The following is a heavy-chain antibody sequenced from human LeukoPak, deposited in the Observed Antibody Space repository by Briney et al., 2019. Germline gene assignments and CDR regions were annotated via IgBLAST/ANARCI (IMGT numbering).Heavy chain of an antibody. V-gene: IGHV3-48*04. CDR1: GFTFSSYS. CDR2: ISSSSSTI. J-gene: IGHJ4*02. CDR3: ARDYSGYSYAFDF. Sequence: GGSLRLSCAASGFTFSSYSMNWVRQAPGKGLEWVSYISSSSSTIYYADSVKGRFTISRDNAKNSLYLQMNSLRAEDTAVYYCARDYSGYSYAFDFWGPGTLVTVSS. D-gene: IGHD5-18*01.